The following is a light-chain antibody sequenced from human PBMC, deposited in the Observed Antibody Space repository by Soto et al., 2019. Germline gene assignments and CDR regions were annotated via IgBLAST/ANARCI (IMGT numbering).Light chain of an antibody. Sequence: EIVLTQSPGTLSLSPGERATLSCRASQSVSSSYLAWYQQKPGQATRLLIYGASSRATGIPDRFSSSGSGKDFTLTISRLEPEDFAVYYCQQHCSSQYTFGQGTKLEIK. CDR3: QQHCSSQYT. CDR1: QSVSSSY. J-gene: IGKJ2*01. V-gene: IGKV3-20*01. CDR2: GAS.